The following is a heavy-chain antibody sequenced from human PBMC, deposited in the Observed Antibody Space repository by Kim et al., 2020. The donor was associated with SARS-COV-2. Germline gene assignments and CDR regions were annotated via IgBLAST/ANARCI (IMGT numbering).Heavy chain of an antibody. D-gene: IGHD1-1*01. Sequence: SETLSLTCAVSGASFSGYYCSWIRQSPGKGLEWIGEVNDSGNTRDNPYLRSRLSLSVDRSKKQFFLRLSSVAAADTAMYYCATEYTRPPGPLDFWGQGTL. CDR1: GASFSGYY. CDR2: VNDSGNT. CDR3: ATEYTRPPGPLDF. J-gene: IGHJ4*02. V-gene: IGHV4-34*01.